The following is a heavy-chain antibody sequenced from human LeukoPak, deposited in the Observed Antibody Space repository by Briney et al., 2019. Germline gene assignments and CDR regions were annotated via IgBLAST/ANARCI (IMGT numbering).Heavy chain of an antibody. CDR3: ARRPVYDSSGYYYARLGAFDI. CDR2: ISAYNGNT. J-gene: IGHJ3*02. Sequence: GASVKVSCKASGYTFTSYGISWVRQAPGQGLEWMGWISAYNGNTNYAQKFQGRVTITADKSTSTAYMELSSLRSEDTAVYYCARRPVYDSSGYYYARLGAFDIWGQGTMVTVSS. D-gene: IGHD3-22*01. V-gene: IGHV1-18*01. CDR1: GYTFTSYG.